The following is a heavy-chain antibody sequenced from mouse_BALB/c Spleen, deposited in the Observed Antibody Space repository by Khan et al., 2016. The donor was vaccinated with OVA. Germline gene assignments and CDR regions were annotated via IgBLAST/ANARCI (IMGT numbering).Heavy chain of an antibody. CDR1: GYTFTSYW. V-gene: IGHV1S81*02. CDR2: TNPTNGRT. J-gene: IGHJ2*01. CDR3: ARSKKIVATYFDY. D-gene: IGHD1-1*01. Sequence: QVQLQQSGAELVKAGASVKMSCKASGYTFTSYWMHWVKERLGQGLEWFAETNPTNGRTYYNEKFKSKATLTVDKSSSTAHMLLSGPTFEDSAVYYCARSKKIVATYFDYWGQGTTLTVSS.